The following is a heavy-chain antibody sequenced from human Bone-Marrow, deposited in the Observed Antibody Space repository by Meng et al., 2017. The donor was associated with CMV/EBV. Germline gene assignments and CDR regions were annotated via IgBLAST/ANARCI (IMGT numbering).Heavy chain of an antibody. J-gene: IGHJ5*02. Sequence: GGSLRLSCAASGFTFSSYSMNWVRQAPGKGLEWVSSIGSSSSYIYYADSVKGRFTISRDNAKNSLYLQMNSLRAEDTAVYYCARAAEKYQLNWFDPWGQGTLVTVSS. CDR2: IGSSSSYI. V-gene: IGHV3-21*01. CDR1: GFTFSSYS. D-gene: IGHD2-2*01. CDR3: ARAAEKYQLNWFDP.